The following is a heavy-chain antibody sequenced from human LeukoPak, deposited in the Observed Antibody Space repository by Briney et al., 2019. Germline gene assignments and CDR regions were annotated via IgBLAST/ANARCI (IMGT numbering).Heavy chain of an antibody. J-gene: IGHJ4*02. CDR1: GFTLSSHG. D-gene: IGHD2-21*01. Sequence: GGSLRLSCAASGFTLSSHGMNWVREARGKGGVGVSSINNDGSNTTYADSVKGRLTICRDKANNSVYVQMNSLRAEDTAVYYCARYRMVSYYFDNWGQGSLVTVSA. V-gene: IGHV3-74*01. CDR2: INNDGSNT. CDR3: ARYRMVSYYFDN.